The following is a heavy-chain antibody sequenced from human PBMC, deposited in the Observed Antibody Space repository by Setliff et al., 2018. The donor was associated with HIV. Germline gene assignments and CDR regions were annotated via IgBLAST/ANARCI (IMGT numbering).Heavy chain of an antibody. D-gene: IGHD6-13*01. V-gene: IGHV3-7*03. CDR3: ARDLVWPYSSRWYDAFDI. CDR1: GGSISSSYW. CDR2: IKQDGSEK. Sequence: PSETLSLTCAVSGGSISSSYWVSWARQAPGKGLEWVANIKQDGSEKYYVDSVKGRFTISRDNAKNSLYLQMNSLRAEDTAVYYCARDLVWPYSSRWYDAFDIWGQGTMVTVSS. J-gene: IGHJ3*02.